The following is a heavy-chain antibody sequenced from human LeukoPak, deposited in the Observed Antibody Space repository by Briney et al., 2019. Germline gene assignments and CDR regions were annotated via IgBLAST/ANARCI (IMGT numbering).Heavy chain of an antibody. D-gene: IGHD3-10*02. CDR2: IYHSGTT. CDR1: GGSISSSNC. Sequence: SRTLSLTCAVSGGSISSSNCWTWVRQPPGKGWEWLGEIYHSGTTNFNPSLETRVTISVDKSNNQFSLKLTSVTAADTAVYSCARLNAYVRAFDFWGQGTLVTVSS. CDR3: ARLNAYVRAFDF. V-gene: IGHV4-4*02. J-gene: IGHJ4*02.